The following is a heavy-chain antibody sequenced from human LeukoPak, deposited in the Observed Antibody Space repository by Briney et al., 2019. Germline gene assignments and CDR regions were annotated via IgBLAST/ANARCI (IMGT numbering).Heavy chain of an antibody. CDR3: SSYTYGDY. J-gene: IGHJ4*02. CDR1: GFTFGDHA. Sequence: GRSLRLSCTASGFTFGDHAMSWVRQAPGKGLEWVGFIRSKTYSGTTEYAASVKGRFTISRDDSKSIAYLQMNSLKTEDTAVYYCSSYTYGDYWGQGTLVTVSS. D-gene: IGHD5-18*01. V-gene: IGHV3-49*04. CDR2: IRSKTYSGTT.